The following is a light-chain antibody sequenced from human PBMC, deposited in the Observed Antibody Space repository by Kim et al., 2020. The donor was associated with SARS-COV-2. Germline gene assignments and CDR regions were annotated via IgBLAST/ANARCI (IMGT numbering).Light chain of an antibody. CDR1: QSIGKR. J-gene: IGKJ4*01. Sequence: IQMTQSPSSLAASVGDRVTIACRASQSIGKRLNWYQQTPGKAPKILIYAASTLQSGVPSRFSGTGSGTDFALTISSLQPEDFATYYCQQSYTTPWLSFGGGTKVDI. CDR3: QQSYTTPWLS. V-gene: IGKV1-39*01. CDR2: AAS.